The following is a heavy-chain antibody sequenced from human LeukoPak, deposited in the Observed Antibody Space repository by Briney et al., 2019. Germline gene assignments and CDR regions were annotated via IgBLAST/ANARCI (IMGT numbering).Heavy chain of an antibody. V-gene: IGHV4-59*01. CDR1: GGSISSYY. Sequence: TSETLSLTCTVSGGSISSYYWSWIRQPPGKGLEWIGYIYYSGSTNYNPSLKSRVTISVDTSKNQFSLKLSSVTAADTAVYYCARAEAMATEYYFDYWGQGTLVTVSS. J-gene: IGHJ4*02. CDR3: ARAEAMATEYYFDY. CDR2: IYYSGST. D-gene: IGHD5-18*01.